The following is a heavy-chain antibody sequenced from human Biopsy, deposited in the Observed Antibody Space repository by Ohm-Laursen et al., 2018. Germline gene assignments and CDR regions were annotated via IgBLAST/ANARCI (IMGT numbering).Heavy chain of an antibody. D-gene: IGHD3-22*01. CDR2: ISSSNDNT. CDR1: DFIFTSYG. Sequence: SVKVSCKASDFIFTSYGLSWVRQAPGQGLEWMGWISSSNDNTNYAQKFQGRVTMTADTSTSTAYMELRSLRSDDTAVYYCARDFFDSSGYFYYYNGVDLWGQGTTVTVSS. V-gene: IGHV1-18*01. J-gene: IGHJ6*02. CDR3: ARDFFDSSGYFYYYNGVDL.